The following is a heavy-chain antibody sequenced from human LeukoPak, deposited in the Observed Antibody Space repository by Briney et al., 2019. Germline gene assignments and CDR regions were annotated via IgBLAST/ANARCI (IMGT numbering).Heavy chain of an antibody. J-gene: IGHJ4*02. Sequence: GASVNVSCKASGYTFTGYYMHWVRQAPGQGLEWIGWINPNSGGTNYAQKFQGRVTMTRDTSISTAYMELSRLRSDDTAVYYCATPESGYSSGWFDYWGQGTLVTVSS. CDR3: ATPESGYSSGWFDY. V-gene: IGHV1-2*02. D-gene: IGHD6-19*01. CDR2: INPNSGGT. CDR1: GYTFTGYY.